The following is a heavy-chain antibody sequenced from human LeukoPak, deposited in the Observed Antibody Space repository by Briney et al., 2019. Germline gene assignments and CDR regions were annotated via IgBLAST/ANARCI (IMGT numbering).Heavy chain of an antibody. CDR2: IIPIFGTA. V-gene: IGHV1-69*05. D-gene: IGHD6-19*01. CDR3: ARDRSSGWSY. J-gene: IGHJ4*02. Sequence: SVKVSCKASGGTFSSYAISWVRQAPGQGLEWMGGIIPIFGTANYAQKFQGRVTITTDESTSTAYMELSSVRSEDTAVYYCARDRSSGWSYWGQGTLVTVSS. CDR1: GGTFSSYA.